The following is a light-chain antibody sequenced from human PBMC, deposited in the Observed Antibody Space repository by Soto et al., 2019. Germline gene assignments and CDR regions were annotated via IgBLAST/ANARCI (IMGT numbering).Light chain of an antibody. Sequence: DIQVTNSPFSLSASLGDRVTITCQASQSISSYLNWYQQKPGKAPKLLIYAASSLQSGVPSRFSGSGSGTDFTLTISCLQAEDFVPYCSLEAAFLPSTFGQGTRLDI. V-gene: IGKV1-39*01. CDR2: AAS. CDR1: QSISSY. CDR3: LEAAFLPST. J-gene: IGKJ1*01.